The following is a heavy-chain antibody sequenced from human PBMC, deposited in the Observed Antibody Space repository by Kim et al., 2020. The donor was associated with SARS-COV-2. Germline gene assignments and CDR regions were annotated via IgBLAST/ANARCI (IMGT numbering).Heavy chain of an antibody. V-gene: IGHV1-2*02. CDR2: IHPYTGVT. CDR1: GYTFTVYS. J-gene: IGHJ6*02. Sequence: ASVKVSCKASGYTFTVYSIHWVRQAPGQRLEWMGRIHPYTGVTNFSPKFQGRVTLTRDTSISTAYMELSSLTSDDTALYCCARAYQELLIRDYSCLDVWG. D-gene: IGHD4-17*01. CDR3: ARAYQELLIRDYSCLDV.